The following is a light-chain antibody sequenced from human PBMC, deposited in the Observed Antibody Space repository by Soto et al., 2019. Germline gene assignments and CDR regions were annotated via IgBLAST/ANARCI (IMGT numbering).Light chain of an antibody. V-gene: IGKV1-33*01. Sequence: DIQMTQSPSSLSASIGDRVTITCQASQDITNYLNWFQQRPGKAPKLLIYGASNLEAGVQSRFSGSGSGTDFTFAISSLQPEDIATYYCQQYDTIQYTFGQGTKLEIK. CDR1: QDITNY. J-gene: IGKJ2*01. CDR2: GAS. CDR3: QQYDTIQYT.